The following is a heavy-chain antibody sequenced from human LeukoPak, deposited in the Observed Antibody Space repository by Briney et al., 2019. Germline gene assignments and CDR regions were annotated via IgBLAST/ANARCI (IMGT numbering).Heavy chain of an antibody. CDR1: AYSFTGYY. CDR2: INPNSGGT. Sequence: ASVKVSCKTSAYSFTGYYMRWVRQAPGQGLEWMGRINPNSGGTNYAQKFQGRVTMTRDTSISTAYMELSRLRSDDTAVYYCASGSGYDWHGDYWGQGTLVTVSS. V-gene: IGHV1-2*06. CDR3: ASGSGYDWHGDY. J-gene: IGHJ4*02. D-gene: IGHD5-12*01.